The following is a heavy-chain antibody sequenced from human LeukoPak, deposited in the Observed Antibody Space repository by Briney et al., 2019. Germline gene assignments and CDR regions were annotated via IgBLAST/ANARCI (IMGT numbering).Heavy chain of an antibody. CDR1: GGTFSSYA. Sequence: ASVKVPCKASGGTFSSYAISWVRQAPGQGLEWMGRIIPIFGTANYAQKFQGRVTITTDESTSTAYMELSSLRSEDTAVYYCATPHYGSGSYYNLDYWGQGTLVTVSS. CDR2: IIPIFGTA. V-gene: IGHV1-69*05. D-gene: IGHD3-10*01. J-gene: IGHJ4*02. CDR3: ATPHYGSGSYYNLDY.